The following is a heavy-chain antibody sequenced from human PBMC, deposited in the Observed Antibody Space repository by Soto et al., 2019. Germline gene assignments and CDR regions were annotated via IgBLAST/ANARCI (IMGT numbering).Heavy chain of an antibody. J-gene: IGHJ4*02. Sequence: PSETLSLTCAVSGGSISSGGYSWSWIRQPPGKGLEWIGYIYHSGSTYYNPSLKSRVTISVDRSKNQFSLKLSSVTAADTAVYYCAASSTTYYDFWSGYPAPNPFDYWGQGTLVTVSS. CDR3: AASSTTYYDFWSGYPAPNPFDY. D-gene: IGHD3-3*01. CDR1: GGSISSGGYS. V-gene: IGHV4-30-2*01. CDR2: IYHSGST.